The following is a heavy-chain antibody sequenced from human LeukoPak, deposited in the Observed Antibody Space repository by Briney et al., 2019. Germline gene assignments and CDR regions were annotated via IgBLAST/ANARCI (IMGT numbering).Heavy chain of an antibody. V-gene: IGHV4-59*01. CDR2: IYYSGST. CDR1: GGSISSYY. J-gene: IGHJ5*02. D-gene: IGHD6-19*01. Sequence: SETLSLTCTVSGGSISSYYWSWIRQPPGKGLEWIGYIYYSGSTNYSPSLKSRVTISVDTSKNQFSLKLSSVTAADTAVYYCARDSSSGGFDPWGQGTLVTVSS. CDR3: ARDSSSGGFDP.